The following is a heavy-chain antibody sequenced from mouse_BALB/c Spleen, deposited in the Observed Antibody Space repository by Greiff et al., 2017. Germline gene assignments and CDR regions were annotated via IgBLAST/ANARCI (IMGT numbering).Heavy chain of an antibody. Sequence: QVQLQQPGAELVKPGASVKMSCKASGYTFTSYNMHWVKQTPGQGLEWIGAIYPGNGDTSYNQKFKGKATLTADKSSSTAYMQLSSLTSEDSAVYYCARQESYYRYAWFAYWGQGTLVTVS. V-gene: IGHV1-12*01. CDR2: IYPGNGDT. J-gene: IGHJ3*01. CDR1: GYTFTSYN. CDR3: ARQESYYRYAWFAY. D-gene: IGHD2-14*01.